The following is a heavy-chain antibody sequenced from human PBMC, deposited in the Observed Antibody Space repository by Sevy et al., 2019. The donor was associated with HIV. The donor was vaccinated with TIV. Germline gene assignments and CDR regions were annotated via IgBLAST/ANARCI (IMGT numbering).Heavy chain of an antibody. CDR1: GYTFTSYA. Sequence: ASVKVSCKASGYTFTSYAMNWVRQAPGQGLEWMGWINTNTGNPTYAQGFTGRFVFSLDTSVSTAYLQISSLKAEDTAVYYCARAVYGSGSLGIEYYYYYGMDVWGQGTTVTVSS. CDR3: ARAVYGSGSLGIEYYYYYGMDV. J-gene: IGHJ6*02. V-gene: IGHV7-4-1*02. D-gene: IGHD3-10*01. CDR2: INTNTGNP.